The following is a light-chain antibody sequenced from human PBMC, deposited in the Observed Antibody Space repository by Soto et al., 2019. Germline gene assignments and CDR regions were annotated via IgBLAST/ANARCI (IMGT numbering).Light chain of an antibody. CDR2: WGS. CDR1: QSLLQSNGYNY. CDR3: MQTLQAPLT. J-gene: IGKJ4*01. V-gene: IGKV2-28*01. Sequence: DIVMTQSPLSLPVTPGEPASISCRSSQSLLQSNGYNYLDWYLQKPGQSPQVLIYWGSNRASGVPDRFSGSGSGTDFTLKISRVEAEDVGVYYCMQTLQAPLTFGGWTKVEIK.